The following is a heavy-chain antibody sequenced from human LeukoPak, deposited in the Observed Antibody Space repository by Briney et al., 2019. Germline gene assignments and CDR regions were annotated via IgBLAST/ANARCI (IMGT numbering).Heavy chain of an antibody. V-gene: IGHV1-2*06. D-gene: IGHD6-19*01. J-gene: IGHJ4*02. CDR1: GYTFTGYY. CDR2: INPNSGGT. CDR3: AREWGSSGWSPFDY. Sequence: VSVRVSCKASGYTFTGYYMHWVRQAPGQGLEWMGRINPNSGGTNYAQKFQGRVTMTRDTSISTAYMELSRLRSDDTAVYYCAREWGSSGWSPFDYWGQGTLVTVSS.